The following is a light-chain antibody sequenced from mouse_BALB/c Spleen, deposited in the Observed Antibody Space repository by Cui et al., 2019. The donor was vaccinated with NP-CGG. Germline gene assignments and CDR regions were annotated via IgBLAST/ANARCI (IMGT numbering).Light chain of an antibody. J-gene: IGLJ1*01. Sequence: QAVVTQQSAPTTSPYETVTLTSRSSTGAVTTSNYANWVQEKPDHLFTGLIGGTNNRAPGVPARFSGSLIGDKAALTITGAQTEDEAIYFCALWYSNHWVFGGGTNLTVL. CDR3: ALWYSNHWV. V-gene: IGLV1*01. CDR2: GTN. CDR1: TGAVTTSNY.